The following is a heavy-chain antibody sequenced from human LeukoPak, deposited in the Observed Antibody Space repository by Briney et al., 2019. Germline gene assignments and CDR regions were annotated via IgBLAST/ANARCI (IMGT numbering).Heavy chain of an antibody. CDR3: ARGSYYDILTGYYWVNGMDV. Sequence: ASVKVSCKASVYTFTSYDINWVRQATGQGLEWMGWMNPNSGNTGYPQKFQGRVTMTRNTAISTAYMELSRLRSEDTAVYYCARGSYYDILTGYYWVNGMDVWGQGTTVTVSS. D-gene: IGHD3-9*01. V-gene: IGHV1-8*01. J-gene: IGHJ6*02. CDR1: VYTFTSYD. CDR2: MNPNSGNT.